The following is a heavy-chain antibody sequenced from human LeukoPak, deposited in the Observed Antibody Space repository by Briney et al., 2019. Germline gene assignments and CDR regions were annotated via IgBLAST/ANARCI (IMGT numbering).Heavy chain of an antibody. J-gene: IGHJ4*02. CDR2: INHSGST. D-gene: IGHD6-6*01. Sequence: PGGSLRLSCAASGFAFSSYVMTWVRQPPGKGLEWIGEINHSGSTNYNPSLKSRVTISVDTSKNQFSLKLSSVTAADTAVYYCARKATYSSSPQPFDYWGQGTLVTVSS. V-gene: IGHV4-34*01. CDR3: ARKATYSSSPQPFDY. CDR1: GFAFSSYV.